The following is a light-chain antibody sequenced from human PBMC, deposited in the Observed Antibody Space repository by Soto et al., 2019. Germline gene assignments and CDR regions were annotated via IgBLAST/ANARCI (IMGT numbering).Light chain of an antibody. J-gene: IGLJ2*01. Sequence: QSALTQPASVSGSPGQSISISCSGTSSDVGSYSLVSWYQQDPGKAPKLMIYEVNKRPSGVSDRFSGSKSGNTAFLTISGLQADDEADYYCCSYAGTHVVFGGGTKLTVL. V-gene: IGLV2-23*02. CDR1: SSDVGSYSL. CDR3: CSYAGTHVV. CDR2: EVN.